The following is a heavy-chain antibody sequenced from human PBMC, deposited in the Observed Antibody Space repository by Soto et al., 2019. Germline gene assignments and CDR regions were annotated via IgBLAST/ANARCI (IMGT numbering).Heavy chain of an antibody. D-gene: IGHD2-8*01. J-gene: IGHJ6*03. CDR3: TTEPLGCTNGVCYTYYYYYMDV. Sequence: EVQLVESGGGLVKPGGSLRLSCAASGFTFSNAWMSWVRQAPGKGLEWVGRIKSKTDGGTTDYAAPVKGRFTISRDDSKNTLYLQTNSLKTEDTAVYYCTTEPLGCTNGVCYTYYYYYMDVWGKGTTVTVSS. CDR2: IKSKTDGGTT. CDR1: GFTFSNAW. V-gene: IGHV3-15*01.